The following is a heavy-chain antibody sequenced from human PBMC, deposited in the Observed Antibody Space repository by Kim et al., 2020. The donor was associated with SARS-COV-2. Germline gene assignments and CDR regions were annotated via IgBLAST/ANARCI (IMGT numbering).Heavy chain of an antibody. V-gene: IGHV1-2*06. Sequence: ASVKVSCKASGYTFTGYYMHWVRQAPGQGLEWMGRINPNSGGTNYAQKFQGRVTTTRDTSISTAYMELSRLRSDDTAVYYCARDRTIFGVVITHVFDYWGQGTLVTVSS. D-gene: IGHD3-3*01. CDR1: GYTFTGYY. CDR3: ARDRTIFGVVITHVFDY. J-gene: IGHJ4*02. CDR2: INPNSGGT.